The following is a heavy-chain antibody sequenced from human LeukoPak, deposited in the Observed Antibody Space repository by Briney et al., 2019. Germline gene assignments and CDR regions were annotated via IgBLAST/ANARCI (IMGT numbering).Heavy chain of an antibody. CDR1: EFTFSSYA. CDR2: IRYDGSNK. D-gene: IGHD1-26*01. CDR3: AKSYGTPTYYYYMDV. Sequence: GGSLRLSCAASEFTFSSYAMHWVRQAPGKGLEWVAFIRYDGSNKYYADSVKGRFTISRDNSKNTLYLQMNSLRAEDTAVYYCAKSYGTPTYYYYMDVWGKGTTVTVSS. V-gene: IGHV3-30*02. J-gene: IGHJ6*03.